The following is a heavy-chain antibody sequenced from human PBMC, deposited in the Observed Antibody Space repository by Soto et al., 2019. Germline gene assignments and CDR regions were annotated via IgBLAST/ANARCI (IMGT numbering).Heavy chain of an antibody. J-gene: IGHJ5*02. CDR3: ARGAVAAQLNWFDP. D-gene: IGHD6-19*01. CDR1: VGSFSVYY. CDR2: INHSGST. V-gene: IGHV4-34*01. Sequence: SETLSLACAVYVGSFSVYYWSWIRQPPGKGPDWIGEINHSGSTNYNPSLKSRVTISVDTSKNQFSLKLSSVTAADTAVYYCARGAVAAQLNWFDPWGQGTLVTVSS.